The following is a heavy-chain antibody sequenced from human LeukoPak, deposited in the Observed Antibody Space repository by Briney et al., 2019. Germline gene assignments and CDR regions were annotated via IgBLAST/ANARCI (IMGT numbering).Heavy chain of an antibody. CDR1: GFTFSSYS. CDR3: ASTGGYSYGITPYFDY. V-gene: IGHV3-21*01. J-gene: IGHJ4*02. D-gene: IGHD5-18*01. CDR2: ISSSSSYI. Sequence: PGGSLRLSCAASGFTFSSYSMNWVRQAPGKGLEWVSSISSSSSYIYYADSVKGRFTISRDNAKNSLYLQMNSLRVEDTAVYYCASTGGYSYGITPYFDYWGQGTLVTVSS.